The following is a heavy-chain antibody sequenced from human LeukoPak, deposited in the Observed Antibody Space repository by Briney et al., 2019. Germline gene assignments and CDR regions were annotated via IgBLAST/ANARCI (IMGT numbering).Heavy chain of an antibody. CDR1: GYTFTSYD. Sequence: ASVKVSCKASGYTFTSYDINWVRQATGQGLEWMGWMNPNSGNTGYAQKFQGRVTITRNTSISTAYMELSSLRSEDTAVYYCARGSGGVTVTTRDYYYYMDVWGKGTTVTVSS. J-gene: IGHJ6*03. CDR2: MNPNSGNT. CDR3: ARGSGGVTVTTRDYYYYMDV. V-gene: IGHV1-8*01. D-gene: IGHD4-11*01.